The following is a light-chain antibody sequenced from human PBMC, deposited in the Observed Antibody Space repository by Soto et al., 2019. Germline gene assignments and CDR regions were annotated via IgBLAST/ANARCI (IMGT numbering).Light chain of an antibody. CDR2: SNN. Sequence: QSALTQPPSASGTPGQRVTISCSGSSSNIGSNTVNWFQQLPGSAPTLLIYSNNQRPSGVPDRFSGSKSGTSASLAISGLQSEDEADYYCCSYAGRYTRVFGGGTKVTVL. CDR3: CSYAGRYTRV. V-gene: IGLV1-44*01. CDR1: SSNIGSNT. J-gene: IGLJ3*02.